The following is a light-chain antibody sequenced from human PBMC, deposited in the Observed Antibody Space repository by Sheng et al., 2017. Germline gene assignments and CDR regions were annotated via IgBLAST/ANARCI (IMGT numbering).Light chain of an antibody. V-gene: IGLV2-8*01. CDR3: SSYAGSNGV. CDR1: SSDVGGYNS. Sequence: QSALTQPASVSGSPGQSITISCTGTSSDVGGYNSVSWYQQHPDKAPRLMIYEVSKRPSGVPDRFSGSKSGNTASLTVSGLQAEDEADYYCSSYAGSNGVFGTGTKVTVL. J-gene: IGLJ1*01. CDR2: EVS.